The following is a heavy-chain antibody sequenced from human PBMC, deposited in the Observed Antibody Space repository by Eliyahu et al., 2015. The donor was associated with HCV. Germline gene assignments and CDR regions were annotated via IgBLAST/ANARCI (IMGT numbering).Heavy chain of an antibody. J-gene: IGHJ6*02. CDR2: ISSSSSYI. CDR3: ARDDYSNYLYYYYGMDV. Sequence: EVQLVESGGGLVKPGGSLXLSCAASGFTFSSYSMXXXRQAPGKGXXWVSSISSSSSYIYYADSVKGRFTISRDNAKNSLYLQMNSLRAEDTAVYYCARDDYSNYLYYYYGMDVWGQGTTVTVSS. CDR1: GFTFSSYS. D-gene: IGHD4-11*01. V-gene: IGHV3-21*01.